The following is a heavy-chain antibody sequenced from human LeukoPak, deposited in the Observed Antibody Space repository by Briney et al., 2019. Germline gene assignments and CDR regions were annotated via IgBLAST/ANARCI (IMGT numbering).Heavy chain of an antibody. CDR3: ARDAILTGYYYYYMDV. CDR2: TYYRSKWYN. J-gene: IGHJ6*03. Sequence: SQTLPLTCAISGDSVSSNSAAWNWIRQSPSRGLEWLGRTYYRSKWYNDYAVSVKSRITINPDTSKNQFSLQLNSVTPEDTAVYYCARDAILTGYYYYYMDVWGKGTTVTVSS. CDR1: GDSVSSNSAA. V-gene: IGHV6-1*01. D-gene: IGHD3-9*01.